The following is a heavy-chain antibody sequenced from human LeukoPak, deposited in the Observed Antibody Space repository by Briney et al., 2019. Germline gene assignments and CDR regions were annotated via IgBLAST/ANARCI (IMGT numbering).Heavy chain of an antibody. D-gene: IGHD2-8*01. CDR3: AKCPPYCTNGICYTQKYYFDS. CDR2: ISGSGGST. Sequence: PGGSLRLSCAASGFTFSNYAMSWVRQAPGKGLEYVSAISGSGGSTYYADSVKGRFTISRDNSKNTLYLQMNSLRAEDTAVYYCAKCPPYCTNGICYTQKYYFDSWGQGTLVTVSS. J-gene: IGHJ4*02. V-gene: IGHV3-23*01. CDR1: GFTFSNYA.